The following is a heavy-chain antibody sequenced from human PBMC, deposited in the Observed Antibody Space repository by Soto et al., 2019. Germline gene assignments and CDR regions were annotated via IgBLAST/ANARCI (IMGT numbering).Heavy chain of an antibody. CDR1: GFTVSSNY. V-gene: IGHV3-66*01. J-gene: IGHJ4*02. Sequence: GGSLRLSCAASGFTVSSNYMSWVRQAPGKGLEWVSVIYSGGSTYYADSVKGRFTISRDNSKNTLYLQMNSLRAEDTAVYYCARDVGEQQLPDNSDYWGQGTLVTVSS. D-gene: IGHD6-13*01. CDR2: IYSGGST. CDR3: ARDVGEQQLPDNSDY.